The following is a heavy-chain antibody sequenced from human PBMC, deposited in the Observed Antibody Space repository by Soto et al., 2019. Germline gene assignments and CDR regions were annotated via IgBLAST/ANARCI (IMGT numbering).Heavy chain of an antibody. CDR2: ISYDGSNK. Sequence: QVQLVESGGGVVQPGRSLRLSCAASGFTFSSYAMHWVRQAPGKGLEWVAVISYDGSNKYYADSVKGRFTISRDNSKKTLYLQMNSLRAEDTAVYYCARERRNNWNYGDYYYGMDVWGQGTTVTVSS. V-gene: IGHV3-30-3*01. CDR3: ARERRNNWNYGDYYYGMDV. J-gene: IGHJ6*02. CDR1: GFTFSSYA. D-gene: IGHD1-7*01.